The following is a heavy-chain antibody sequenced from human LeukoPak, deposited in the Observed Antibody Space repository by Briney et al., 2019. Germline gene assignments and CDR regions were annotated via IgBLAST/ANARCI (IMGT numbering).Heavy chain of an antibody. J-gene: IGHJ5*02. V-gene: IGHV4-38-2*02. CDR3: ARSPYTDLLWFDP. CDR2: IYHSGST. CDR1: GGSISSYY. D-gene: IGHD3-16*01. Sequence: SETLSLTCTVSGGSISSYYWGWIRQPPGKGLEWIGSIYHSGSTYYNPSLKSRVTISVDTSKNQFSLKLSSVTAADTAVYYCARSPYTDLLWFDPWGQGTLVTVSS.